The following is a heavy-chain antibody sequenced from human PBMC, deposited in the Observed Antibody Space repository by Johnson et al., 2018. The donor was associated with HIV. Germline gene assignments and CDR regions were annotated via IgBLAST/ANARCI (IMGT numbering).Heavy chain of an antibody. Sequence: VQLVESGGGLVQPGGSLRLSCAASGFISSSSWMPWVRQAPGKGLVWVSRLNSDGSTTTYAASVKGRFTISRDNAKNTLYLQMNSLRAEDTAVYYCPRETNSAMAGDAFDIWGQGTMVTVSS. CDR3: PRETNSAMAGDAFDI. V-gene: IGHV3-74*01. D-gene: IGHD5-18*01. J-gene: IGHJ3*02. CDR2: LNSDGSTT. CDR1: GFISSSSW.